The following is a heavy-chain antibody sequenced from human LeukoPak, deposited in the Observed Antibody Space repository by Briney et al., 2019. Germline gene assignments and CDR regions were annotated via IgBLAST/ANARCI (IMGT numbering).Heavy chain of an antibody. D-gene: IGHD3-10*01. CDR3: AKPYYYGSGSYYPQYFDY. CDR2: IRYDGSNK. Sequence: PGGTLRLSCAASGFTFSSYGMHWVRQAPGKGLEWVAVIRYDGSNKYYADSVKGRFTISRDNSKNTLYLQMNSLRAEDTAVYYCAKPYYYGSGSYYPQYFDYWGQGTLVTVSS. CDR1: GFTFSSYG. J-gene: IGHJ4*02. V-gene: IGHV3-33*06.